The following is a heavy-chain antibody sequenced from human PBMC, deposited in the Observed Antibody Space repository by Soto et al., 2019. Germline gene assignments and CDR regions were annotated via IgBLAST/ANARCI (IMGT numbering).Heavy chain of an antibody. CDR3: ARSKGSENTTPSYFDS. Sequence: QVHLVQSGPEVKRPGASVKVSCEVSGYRFGDYGISWLRQAPGQGLQWLGWITPYSGQAFYIKTFQDRLTMTTDTSTGTVYRDLKSLPSDDTAFYYCARSKGSENTTPSYFDSWGQGARVPVPS. J-gene: IGHJ4*02. CDR2: ITPYSGQA. V-gene: IGHV1-18*04. D-gene: IGHD3-10*01. CDR1: GYRFGDYG.